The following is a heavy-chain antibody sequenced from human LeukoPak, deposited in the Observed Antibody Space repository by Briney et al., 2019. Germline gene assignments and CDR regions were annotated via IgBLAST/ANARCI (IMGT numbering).Heavy chain of an antibody. D-gene: IGHD3-22*01. J-gene: IGHJ3*02. Sequence: SETLSLTCTVSEGSINGSYWSWIRQPPGKRLEWIGYIYYSGSTNYNPFLRSRVTISVDTSKNRSSLKLASVTAADTAVYYCARRRITMTFDIWGQGTMVTVSS. CDR2: IYYSGST. CDR1: EGSINGSY. V-gene: IGHV4-59*08. CDR3: ARRRITMTFDI.